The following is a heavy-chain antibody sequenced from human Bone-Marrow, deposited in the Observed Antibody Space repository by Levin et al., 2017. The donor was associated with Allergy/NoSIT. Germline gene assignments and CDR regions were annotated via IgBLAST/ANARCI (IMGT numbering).Heavy chain of an antibody. J-gene: IGHJ5*02. D-gene: IGHD2-2*01. CDR3: ARDYPTRCTRPGSTSCLVRFDP. CDR2: ISAYNGNT. V-gene: IGHV1-18*01. Sequence: ASVKVSCKASGYTFTSYGISWVRQAPGQGLEWMGWISAYNGNTNYAQKLQGRVTMTTDTSTSTAYMELRSLRSDDTAVYYCARDYPTRCTRPGSTSCLVRFDPWGQGTLVTVSS. CDR1: GYTFTSYG.